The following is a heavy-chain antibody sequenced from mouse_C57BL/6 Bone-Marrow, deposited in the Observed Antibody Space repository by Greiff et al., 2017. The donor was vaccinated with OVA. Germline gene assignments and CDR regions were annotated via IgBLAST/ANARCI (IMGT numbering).Heavy chain of an antibody. Sequence: VQLQQSGAELVRPGASVKLSCTASGFNIKDDYMHWVKQRPEQGLEWIGWIDPENGDTEYASKFQGKATITADTSSNTAYLQLSSLTSEDTAVYYCPPDSSGFAMDYWGQGTSVTVSS. D-gene: IGHD3-2*02. V-gene: IGHV14-4*01. CDR1: GFNIKDDY. J-gene: IGHJ4*01. CDR3: PPDSSGFAMDY. CDR2: IDPENGDT.